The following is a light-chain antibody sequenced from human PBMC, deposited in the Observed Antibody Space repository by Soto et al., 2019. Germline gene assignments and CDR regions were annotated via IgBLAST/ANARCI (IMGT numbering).Light chain of an antibody. CDR3: QQYNSYRT. V-gene: IGKV1-5*01. J-gene: IGKJ1*01. Sequence: SPSTLSASVGDRVTITCRASQSISSWLAWYQQKPGKAPKLLIYDASSLESGVPSRFSGSGSGTEFTLTISSLQPDDFATYYCQQYNSYRTFGQGTKV. CDR1: QSISSW. CDR2: DAS.